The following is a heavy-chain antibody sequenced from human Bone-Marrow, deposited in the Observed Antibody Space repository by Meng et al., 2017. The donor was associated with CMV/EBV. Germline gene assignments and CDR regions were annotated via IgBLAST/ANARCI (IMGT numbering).Heavy chain of an antibody. J-gene: IGHJ4*02. CDR2: ISYDGTNE. CDR1: GFTFSSYW. V-gene: IGHV3-30-3*01. D-gene: IGHD1-26*01. CDR3: ARSNDRVGVNRYSGAVHFDY. Sequence: GESLKISCAASGFTFSSYWMSWVRQAPGKGLEWVAVISYDGTNEYYADSVKGRFTISRDNSKNTVYLQMNSLRTEDTAVFYCARSNDRVGVNRYSGAVHFDYWGRGTLVTVSS.